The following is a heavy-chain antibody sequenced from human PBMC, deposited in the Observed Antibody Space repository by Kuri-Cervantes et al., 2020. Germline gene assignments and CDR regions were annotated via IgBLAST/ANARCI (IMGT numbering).Heavy chain of an antibody. CDR3: AKNYGSGSNIVDY. CDR1: GFTFSDYY. J-gene: IGHJ4*02. Sequence: GESLKISCAASGFTFSDYYMSWIRQAPGKGLEWVSYISSSGSTIYYADSVKGRFTTSRDNAKNSLYLQMNSLRAEDMAVYYCAKNYGSGSNIVDYWGQGTLVTVSS. D-gene: IGHD3-10*01. CDR2: ISSSGSTI. V-gene: IGHV3-11*01.